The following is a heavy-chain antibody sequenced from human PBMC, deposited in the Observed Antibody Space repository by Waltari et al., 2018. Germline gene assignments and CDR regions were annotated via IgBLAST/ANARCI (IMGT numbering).Heavy chain of an antibody. D-gene: IGHD7-27*01. Sequence: EVQMVESGGGLVQPGGSLRLSCAASGFTFGHYWMHWVRQIPGKGLIWVSHVNSDGTSSTYAESAKGRFTISRDNAKSTLYLQMNSLRVEDTAVYYCARDTPGDGIDYWGQGTLVTVSS. CDR3: ARDTPGDGIDY. CDR1: GFTFGHYW. V-gene: IGHV3-74*03. J-gene: IGHJ4*02. CDR2: VNSDGTSS.